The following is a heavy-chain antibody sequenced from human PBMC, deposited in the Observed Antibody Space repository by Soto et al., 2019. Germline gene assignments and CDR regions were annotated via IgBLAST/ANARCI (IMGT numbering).Heavy chain of an antibody. D-gene: IGHD2-21*01. CDR3: AKGSCGGGTCCIDF. V-gene: IGHV3-23*01. J-gene: IGHJ4*02. Sequence: EVQLLESGGDLVQPGGSLRLSCAASGFTFSSYAMTWVRQAPGKGLEWVSTIRDSGGTTYYADLVQGRFSISRDNSKNTLYLEMSRLTSEDTAVYYCAKGSCGGGTCCIDFWGQGTLVIVSS. CDR2: IRDSGGTT. CDR1: GFTFSSYA.